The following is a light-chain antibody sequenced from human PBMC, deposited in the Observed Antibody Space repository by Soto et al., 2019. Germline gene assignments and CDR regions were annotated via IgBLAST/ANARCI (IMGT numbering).Light chain of an antibody. CDR3: QQRGNWPPGFM. CDR2: DTS. CDR1: QSVSMQ. Sequence: SCRGIQSVSMQLAWYQQRSGQAPRFLSYDTSNRATGIQARLSGSGSGTDFSLSISSQEPDDFALYSRQQRGNWPPGFMFSSGTKVDIK. J-gene: IGKJ3*01. V-gene: IGKV3-11*01.